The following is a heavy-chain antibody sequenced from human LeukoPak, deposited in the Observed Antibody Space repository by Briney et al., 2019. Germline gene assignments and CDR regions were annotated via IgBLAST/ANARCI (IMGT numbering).Heavy chain of an antibody. J-gene: IGHJ4*02. D-gene: IGHD6-19*01. CDR3: AKSGTGWYFLDY. V-gene: IGHV3-23*01. CDR1: GFTFSNYA. Sequence: GGSLRLSCAASGFTFSNYAMSWVRQAPGKGLEWVSTTSGSGVTTYYADSVKGRFTISRDNSKNTLYVQMNSLSADDTAVYYCAKSGTGWYFLDYWGQGALVTVSS. CDR2: TSGSGVTT.